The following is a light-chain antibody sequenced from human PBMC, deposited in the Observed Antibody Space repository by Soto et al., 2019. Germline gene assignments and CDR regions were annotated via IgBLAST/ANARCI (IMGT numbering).Light chain of an antibody. Sequence: DIVLTQSPGTLSLSPGERATLSCRASQSVSSNYLAWCQQNPGQAPRLLIYGASSRATGIPDRFTGSGSGTDFTLTINRVEPEDFAVYFCQQYAGSPRTFGQGTKVDI. CDR3: QQYAGSPRT. CDR2: GAS. CDR1: QSVSSNY. V-gene: IGKV3-20*01. J-gene: IGKJ1*01.